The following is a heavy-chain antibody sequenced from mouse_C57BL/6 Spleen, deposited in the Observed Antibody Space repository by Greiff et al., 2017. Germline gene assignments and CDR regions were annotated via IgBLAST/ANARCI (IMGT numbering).Heavy chain of an antibody. J-gene: IGHJ3*01. CDR2: INPGSGGT. Sequence: QVQLQQSGAELVRPGTSVKVSCKASGYAFTNYLIEWVKQRPGQGLEWIGVINPGSGGTTYNEKFKGKATLTADKSSSTAYKQLSSLTSEDSAVYFCARGGSYWGQGTLVTVSA. V-gene: IGHV1-54*01. CDR1: GYAFTNYL. CDR3: ARGGSY.